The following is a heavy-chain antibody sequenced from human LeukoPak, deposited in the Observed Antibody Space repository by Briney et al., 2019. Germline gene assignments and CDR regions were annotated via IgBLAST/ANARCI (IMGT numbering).Heavy chain of an antibody. D-gene: IGHD3-10*01. CDR2: IKTDGSST. CDR1: GFTFSSYW. Sequence: GGSLRLSCAASGFTFSSYWMHWVRQGPGKGLVWVSRIKTDGSSTSYADSVKGRFTISRDNAKNTLYLQMNSLKTEDTAVYYCTTGITMPYYWGQGTLVTVSS. V-gene: IGHV3-74*01. CDR3: TTGITMPYY. J-gene: IGHJ4*02.